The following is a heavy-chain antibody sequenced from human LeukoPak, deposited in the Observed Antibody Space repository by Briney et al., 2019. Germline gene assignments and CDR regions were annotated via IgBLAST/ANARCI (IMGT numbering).Heavy chain of an antibody. J-gene: IGHJ4*02. CDR1: GYTFTGYY. V-gene: IGHV1-18*04. Sequence: ASVKVSCKASGYTFTGYYMHWVRQAPGQGLEWMGWINTYNGNTNYGQKVQGRVTMTTDTSTSTAYMDLRSLRSDDTAVYYCARDARSRGLDYWGQGTLVTVSS. CDR3: ARDARSRGLDY. D-gene: IGHD6-6*01. CDR2: INTYNGNT.